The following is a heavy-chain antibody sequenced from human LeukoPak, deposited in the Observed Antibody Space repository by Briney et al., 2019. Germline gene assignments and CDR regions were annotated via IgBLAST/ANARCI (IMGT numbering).Heavy chain of an antibody. J-gene: IGHJ4*02. V-gene: IGHV5-51*01. Sequence: GESLKISCKGSGYSFPTYWIAWVRQMPGKGLERMGIIYPDESNIRYSPSFQGQVTISADKSISTAYLQWSSLKASDTAMYYCARPPSRGYSSSFEYWGPGTLVTVSS. CDR2: IYPDESNI. CDR3: ARPPSRGYSSSFEY. CDR1: GYSFPTYW. D-gene: IGHD2-2*03.